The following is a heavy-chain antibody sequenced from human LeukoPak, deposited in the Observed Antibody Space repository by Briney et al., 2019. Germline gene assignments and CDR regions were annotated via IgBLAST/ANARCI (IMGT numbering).Heavy chain of an antibody. D-gene: IGHD2/OR15-2a*01. CDR3: ATKRGNSGYFES. CDR2: IEYDGGDK. V-gene: IGHV3-30*02. CDR1: GLTFRNYG. Sequence: GGSLRLSCVVSGLTFRNYGMHWVRQAPGKGLEWVTFIEYDGGDKFYRVSVKGRFTISRDNSRNTLYLQMNSLTTEDTAVYYCATKRGNSGYFESWGQGTLVTVSS. J-gene: IGHJ4*02.